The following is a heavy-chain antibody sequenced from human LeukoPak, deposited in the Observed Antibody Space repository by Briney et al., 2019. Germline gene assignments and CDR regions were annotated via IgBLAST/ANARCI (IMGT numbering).Heavy chain of an antibody. V-gene: IGHV4-59*01. CDR3: ARGYEAAAGTVFDY. CDR1: GGSISSYY. Sequence: PSETLSLTCTVSGGSISSYYWSWIRQPPRRGLEWIGYIYYSGSTNYNPSLKSRVTISVDTSKNQFSLKLSSVTAADTAVYYCARGYEAAAGTVFDYWGQGTLVTVSS. J-gene: IGHJ4*02. D-gene: IGHD6-13*01. CDR2: IYYSGST.